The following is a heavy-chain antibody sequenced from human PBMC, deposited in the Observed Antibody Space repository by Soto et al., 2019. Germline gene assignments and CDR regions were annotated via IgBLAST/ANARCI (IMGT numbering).Heavy chain of an antibody. V-gene: IGHV3-23*01. CDR2: ISGSGGST. D-gene: IGHD6-6*01. Sequence: PGGSLRLSCAASGFTFSSYAMSWVRQAPGKWLEWVSAISGSGGSTYYADSVKGRFTISRDNSKNTLYLQMNSLRAEDTAVYYCAIKSIAARRGIDYWGQGXLVTVYS. CDR1: GFTFSSYA. CDR3: AIKSIAARRGIDY. J-gene: IGHJ4*02.